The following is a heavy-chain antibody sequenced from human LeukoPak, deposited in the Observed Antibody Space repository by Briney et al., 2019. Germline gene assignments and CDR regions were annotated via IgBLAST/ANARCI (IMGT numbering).Heavy chain of an antibody. V-gene: IGHV4-39*07. CDR3: ARRNGYSFNWFDP. CDR1: GGSISSSSYY. D-gene: IGHD5-18*01. CDR2: IYYSGST. Sequence: PSETLSLTCTVSGGSISSSSYYWGWIRQPPGKGLEWIGSIYYSGSTYYNPSLKSRVTISVDTSKNQFSLKLSSVTAADTAVYYCARRNGYSFNWFDPWGQGTLVTVSS. J-gene: IGHJ5*02.